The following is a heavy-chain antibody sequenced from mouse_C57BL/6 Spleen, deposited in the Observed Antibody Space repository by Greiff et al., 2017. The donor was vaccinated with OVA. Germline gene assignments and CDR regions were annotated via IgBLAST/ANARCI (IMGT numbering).Heavy chain of an antibody. CDR2: IYPGDGDT. CDR3: ARRGAYWYFDV. Sequence: VQLQQSGAELVKPGASVKISCKASGYAFSSYWLNWVKQRPGKGLEWIGQIYPGDGDTNYNGKFKGKATLTADKSSSTAYMQLSSLTSEDSAVYFCARRGAYWYFDVWGTGTTVTVSS. V-gene: IGHV1-80*01. J-gene: IGHJ1*03. CDR1: GYAFSSYW.